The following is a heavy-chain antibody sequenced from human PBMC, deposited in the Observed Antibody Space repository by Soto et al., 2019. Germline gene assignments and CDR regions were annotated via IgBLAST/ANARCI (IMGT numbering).Heavy chain of an antibody. D-gene: IGHD2-21*02. V-gene: IGHV3-53*01. CDR3: ARLYCCGDCELAFDI. CDR2: IHSGSIT. CDR1: GFTVNSNY. Sequence: EVQVVESGGGLVQPGGSLRLSCAASGFTVNSNYMSWVRQAPGKGLEWVSVIHSGSITSYADYVKSRFTISRDHSKNKLYLQMNSLRAEDTAVYYGARLYCCGDCELAFDIWGHGTLVTVSS. J-gene: IGHJ3*02.